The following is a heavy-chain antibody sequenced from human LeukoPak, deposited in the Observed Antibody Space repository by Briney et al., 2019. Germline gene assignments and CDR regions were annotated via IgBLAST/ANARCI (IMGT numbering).Heavy chain of an antibody. CDR2: IWYDGSNK. V-gene: IGHV3-33*01. J-gene: IGHJ6*02. CDR3: ARDREERGYYYGMDV. Sequence: PGGSLRLSCAASGFTFSSYGTHWVRQAPGKGLEWVAVIWYDGSNKYYGDSVKDRFTISRDNSKNTLYLQMNSLRAEDTAVYYCARDREERGYYYGMDVWGQGTTVTVSS. CDR1: GFTFSSYG. D-gene: IGHD1-1*01.